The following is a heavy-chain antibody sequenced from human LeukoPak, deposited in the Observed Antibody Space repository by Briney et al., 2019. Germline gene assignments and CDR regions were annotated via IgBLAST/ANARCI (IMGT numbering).Heavy chain of an antibody. Sequence: SSETLSLTCTVSGGSVSSSSYYWSWIRQPPGKGLEWIGYIYYSGSTNYNPSLKSRVTISLDTSKNQFSLKLSSVTAADTAVYYCARAPGGGYYSYYFDYWGQGTLVTVSS. V-gene: IGHV4-61*01. D-gene: IGHD3-22*01. J-gene: IGHJ4*02. CDR3: ARAPGGGYYSYYFDY. CDR1: GGSVSSSSYY. CDR2: IYYSGST.